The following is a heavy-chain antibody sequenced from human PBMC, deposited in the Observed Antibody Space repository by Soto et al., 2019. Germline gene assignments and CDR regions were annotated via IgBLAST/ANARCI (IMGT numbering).Heavy chain of an antibody. J-gene: IGHJ3*02. Sequence: QVQLVQSGAEVKKPGASVKVSCKASGYTFTGYYMHWVRQAPGQGLEWMGWINPNSGGTNHAQQFQGWVTLNRDTSFSTAYMELSRLRSDDTAVYYCARVRPSTVTTWGAFDIWGQGTMVTVSS. CDR1: GYTFTGYY. CDR2: INPNSGGT. V-gene: IGHV1-2*04. D-gene: IGHD4-17*01. CDR3: ARVRPSTVTTWGAFDI.